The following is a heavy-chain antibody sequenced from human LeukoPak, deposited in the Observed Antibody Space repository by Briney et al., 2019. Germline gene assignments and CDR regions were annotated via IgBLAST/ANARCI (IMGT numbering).Heavy chain of an antibody. CDR3: ARVGVVTMDFDY. J-gene: IGHJ4*02. V-gene: IGHV4-30-2*01. CDR2: IYHSGST. D-gene: IGHD4-23*01. Sequence: SQTLSLTCAVSGGSISSGGYSWSWIRQPPGKGLEWIGYIYHSGSTYYNPSHKSRVTISVDRSKNQFSLKLSSVTAADTAVYYCARVGVVTMDFDYWGQGTLVTVSS. CDR1: GGSISSGGYS.